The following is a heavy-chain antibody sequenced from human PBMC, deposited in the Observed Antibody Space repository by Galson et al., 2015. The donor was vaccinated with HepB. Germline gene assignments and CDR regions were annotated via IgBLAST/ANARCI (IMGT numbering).Heavy chain of an antibody. CDR3: ARAPRISFGELLHPLTY. Sequence: SLRLSCAASGFIFVDFGMSWVRQAPGKGLEWVSGINWNGDSTGYAGSVMGRFTISRGNAKKSLYLQLNSLRSEDPAVHYCARAPRISFGELLHPLTYWGLGTLVTVSS. CDR2: INWNGDST. J-gene: IGHJ4*02. V-gene: IGHV3-20*04. D-gene: IGHD3-10*01. CDR1: GFIFVDFG.